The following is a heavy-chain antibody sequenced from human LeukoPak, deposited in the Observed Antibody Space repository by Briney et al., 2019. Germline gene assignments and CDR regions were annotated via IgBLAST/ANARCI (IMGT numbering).Heavy chain of an antibody. Sequence: GGSLRLSCAASGFTFSSYEMNWVRQAPGKGLEWVSGIRGSGDSTYYAESAKGRFTIYRDNSKNTLYLQMNSLRAEDTALYYCAKDLSSGTGRGFDYWGQGTLVTVSS. CDR3: AKDLSSGTGRGFDY. J-gene: IGHJ4*02. CDR1: GFTFSSYE. D-gene: IGHD3/OR15-3a*01. CDR2: IRGSGDST. V-gene: IGHV3-23*01.